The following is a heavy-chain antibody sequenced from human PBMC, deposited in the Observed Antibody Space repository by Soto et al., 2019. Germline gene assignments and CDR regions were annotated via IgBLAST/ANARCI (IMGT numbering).Heavy chain of an antibody. V-gene: IGHV4-61*01. CDR1: GGSVSGGSYY. CDR3: ARRYGVAFDI. D-gene: IGHD3-10*01. J-gene: IGHJ3*02. Sequence: SETLSLTCTVSGGSVSGGSYYWNWIRQPPGKGLEWIGYIYFSGRTNYNPSLKSRVTISIDTSKNQFSLKLTSATAADTAVYYCARRYGVAFDIWGQGTMVTVSS. CDR2: IYFSGRT.